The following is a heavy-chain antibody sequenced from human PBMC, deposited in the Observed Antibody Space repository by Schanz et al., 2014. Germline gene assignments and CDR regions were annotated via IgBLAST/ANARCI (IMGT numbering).Heavy chain of an antibody. V-gene: IGHV3-23*04. CDR3: AKAPREYCNYDNCPNWFDS. D-gene: IGHD2-15*01. J-gene: IGHJ5*01. CDR1: EFTFSTDA. CDR2: ISASGGTT. Sequence: VQLVESGGGVVQPGRSLRLSCAASEFTFSTDAMSWVRQAPGKGLEWLSVISASGGTTYYADSVKGRFTISRDNSKNTLYLQMNSLRAEDTAVYYGAKAPREYCNYDNCPNWFDSWGQGTLVTASS.